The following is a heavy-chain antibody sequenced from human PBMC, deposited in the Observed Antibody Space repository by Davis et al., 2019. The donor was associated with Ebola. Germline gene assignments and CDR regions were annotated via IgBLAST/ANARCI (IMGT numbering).Heavy chain of an antibody. D-gene: IGHD4-11*01. CDR3: ARPTTLTSMTTEWDYGMDV. Sequence: AASVKVSCKASGGTFSSYAISWVRQAPGQGLEWMGGIIPIFGTANYAQKFQGRVTITADESTSTAYMELSSLRSEDTAVYYCARPTTLTSMTTEWDYGMDVWGQGTTVTVSS. V-gene: IGHV1-69*13. CDR1: GGTFSSYA. CDR2: IIPIFGTA. J-gene: IGHJ6*02.